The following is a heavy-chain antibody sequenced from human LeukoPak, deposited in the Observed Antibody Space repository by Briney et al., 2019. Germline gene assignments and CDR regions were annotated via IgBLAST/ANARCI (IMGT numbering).Heavy chain of an antibody. CDR3: ARDLGPHIAVARHFDY. Sequence: PGGSLRLSCAASGFTFSSYRMSWVRQAPGKGLEWVANIKQDGSEKYYVDSVKGRFTISRDNAKNSLYLQMNSLRAEDTAVYYCARDLGPHIAVARHFDYWGQGTLVTVSS. J-gene: IGHJ4*02. CDR1: GFTFSSYR. CDR2: IKQDGSEK. D-gene: IGHD6-19*01. V-gene: IGHV3-7*01.